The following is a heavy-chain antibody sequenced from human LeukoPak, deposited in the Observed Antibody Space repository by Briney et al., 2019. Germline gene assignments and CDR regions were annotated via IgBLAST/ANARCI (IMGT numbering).Heavy chain of an antibody. D-gene: IGHD3-22*01. CDR2: ISSSGSTI. Sequence: GGSLRLSCAASGFTFSSYEMNWVRQAPGKGLEWVSYISSSGSTIYYAHSVKGRFTISRDNAKNSLYLQMNSLRAEDTAVYYCASLYYYDSSGYSPGDYWGQGTLVTVSS. V-gene: IGHV3-48*03. CDR1: GFTFSSYE. J-gene: IGHJ4*02. CDR3: ASLYYYDSSGYSPGDY.